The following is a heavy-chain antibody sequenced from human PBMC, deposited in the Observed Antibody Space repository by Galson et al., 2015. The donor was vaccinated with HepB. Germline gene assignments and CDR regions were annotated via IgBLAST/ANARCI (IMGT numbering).Heavy chain of an antibody. Sequence: SLRLSCAASGFTFSSYAMHWVRQAPGKGLEWVAVISYDGSNKYYADSVKGRFTISRDNSENTLYLQMNSLRAEDTAVYYCARAGSGYDFEGYSHAEYFQHWGQGTLVTVSS. D-gene: IGHD5-12*01. J-gene: IGHJ1*01. CDR1: GFTFSSYA. CDR2: ISYDGSNK. CDR3: ARAGSGYDFEGYSHAEYFQH. V-gene: IGHV3-30*04.